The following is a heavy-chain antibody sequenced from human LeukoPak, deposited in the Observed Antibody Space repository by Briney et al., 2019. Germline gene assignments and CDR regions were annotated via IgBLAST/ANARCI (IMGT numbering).Heavy chain of an antibody. CDR1: GFTFSSYG. D-gene: IGHD6-19*01. J-gene: IGHJ4*02. CDR3: ARDGLSSGWLHDY. CDR2: IWYDGSNK. Sequence: GRSLRLSCAASGFTFSSYGMHWVRQAPGKGLEWVAVIWYDGSNKYYADSVKGRFTISRDNSENTLYLQMNSLRAEDTAVYYCARDGLSSGWLHDYWGQGTLVIVSS. V-gene: IGHV3-33*01.